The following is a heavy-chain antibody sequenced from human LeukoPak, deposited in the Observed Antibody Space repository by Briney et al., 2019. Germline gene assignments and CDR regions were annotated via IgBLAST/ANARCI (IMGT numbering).Heavy chain of an antibody. J-gene: IGHJ6*02. D-gene: IGHD1-26*01. Sequence: GGSLRLSCAASGFTFSSYWMSWVRQAPGKGLEWVANIKQDGSEKYYVDSVKGRFTISRDNAKNSLSLQMNSLRAEDTAVYYCARGGSYLASYYGMDVWGQGTTVTVSS. CDR2: IKQDGSEK. CDR1: GFTFSSYW. V-gene: IGHV3-7*01. CDR3: ARGGSYLASYYGMDV.